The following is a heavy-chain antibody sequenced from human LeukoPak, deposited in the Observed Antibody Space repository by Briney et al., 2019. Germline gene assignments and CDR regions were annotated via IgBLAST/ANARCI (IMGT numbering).Heavy chain of an antibody. J-gene: IGHJ6*02. D-gene: IGHD3-9*01. V-gene: IGHV1-18*01. CDR2: ISAYNGNT. Sequence: GASVTVSCKASGYTFTSYGISWVRQAPGQGLEWMGWISAYNGNTNYAQKLQGRVTMTTDTSTSTAYMELRSLRSDDTAVYYCARVLRYFDPRPLLDYYGMDVWGQGTTVTVSS. CDR1: GYTFTSYG. CDR3: ARVLRYFDPRPLLDYYGMDV.